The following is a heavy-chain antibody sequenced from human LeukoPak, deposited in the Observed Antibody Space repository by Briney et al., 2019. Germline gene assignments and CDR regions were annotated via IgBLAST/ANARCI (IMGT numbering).Heavy chain of an antibody. CDR3: ARLNYGDSPTDY. CDR2: ISAYNGNT. J-gene: IGHJ4*02. D-gene: IGHD4-17*01. V-gene: IGHV1-18*01. CDR1: GYTFTSYG. Sequence: ASVKVSCKASGYTFTSYGIGWVRQAPGQGLEWMGWISAYNGNTNYAQKLQGRVTMTTDTSTSTAYMELRSLRSDDTAVYYCARLNYGDSPTDYWGQGTLVTVSS.